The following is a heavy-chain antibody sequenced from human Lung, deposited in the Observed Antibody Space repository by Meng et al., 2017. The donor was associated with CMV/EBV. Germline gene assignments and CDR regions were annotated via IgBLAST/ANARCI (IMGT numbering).Heavy chain of an antibody. CDR1: GFSFSSYA. CDR3: AREGSYYDVLTSSYNVSGNYCYHMDV. CDR2: ISYDGSKK. Sequence: GESLKISCAASGFSFSSYAMHWVRQAPGKGLEWMAVISYDGSKKYYADSVKGRFTISRGNSKNTLYLQVNSLRAEDTAVYYCAREGSYYDVLTSSYNVSGNYCYHMDVWGRGTXVTVSS. V-gene: IGHV3-30-3*01. D-gene: IGHD3-9*01. J-gene: IGHJ6*02.